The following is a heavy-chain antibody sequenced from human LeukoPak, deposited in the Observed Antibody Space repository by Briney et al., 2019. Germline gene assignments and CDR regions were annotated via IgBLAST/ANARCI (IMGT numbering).Heavy chain of an antibody. CDR1: GGSFSGNY. J-gene: IGHJ3*02. Sequence: SETLSLTCAGYGGSFSGNYWSWIRQPPGKGLEWIGEINRSGSTNYNTSLKSRVTMSVDTSKNQFSVKRSSVTAADTAVYYCARAQPGRDACDIWGQGTMVTVSS. V-gene: IGHV4-34*01. CDR3: ARAQPGRDACDI. CDR2: INRSGST. D-gene: IGHD1-26*01.